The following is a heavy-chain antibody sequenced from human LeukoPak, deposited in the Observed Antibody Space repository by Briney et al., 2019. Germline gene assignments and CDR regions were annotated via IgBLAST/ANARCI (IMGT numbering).Heavy chain of an antibody. D-gene: IGHD6-13*01. J-gene: IGHJ6*02. CDR1: GYTFTSYA. Sequence: ASVKVSCTASGYTFTSYAMHWVRQAPGQRLEWMGWINAGNGNTKYSQKFQGRVTITRDTSASTAYMELSSLRSEDTAVYYCARDLQVSYSSSWYFYGMDVWGQGTTVTVSS. CDR2: INAGNGNT. V-gene: IGHV1-3*01. CDR3: ARDLQVSYSSSWYFYGMDV.